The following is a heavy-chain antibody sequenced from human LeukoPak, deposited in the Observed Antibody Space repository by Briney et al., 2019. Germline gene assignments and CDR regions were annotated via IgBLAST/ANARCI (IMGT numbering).Heavy chain of an antibody. CDR1: GFTVSSNS. CDR2: IYSDNT. Sequence: TGGSLRLSCTVSGFTVSSNSMSWVRQAPGKGLEWVSFIYSDNTHYSDSVKGRFTISRDNSKNTLYLQMNSLRAEDTAVYYCARRAGAYSHPYDYWRQGTRVPVSS. V-gene: IGHV3-53*01. J-gene: IGHJ4*02. CDR3: ARRAGAYSHPYDY. D-gene: IGHD4/OR15-4a*01.